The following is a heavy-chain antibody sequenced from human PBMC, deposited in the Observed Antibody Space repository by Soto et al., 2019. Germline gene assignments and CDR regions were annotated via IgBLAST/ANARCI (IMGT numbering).Heavy chain of an antibody. CDR1: VFSLSTSGVG. CDR2: IYWNDDK. CDR3: AHTSGLGIWFGELLDEGYYYYGMDV. Sequence: SGPTLVNPTQTLTLTCTFSVFSLSTSGVGVGWIRQPPGKALEWLALIYWNDDKRYSPSLKSRLTITKDTSKNQVVLTMTNMDPVDTATYYCAHTSGLGIWFGELLDEGYYYYGMDVWGQGTTVTVSS. V-gene: IGHV2-5*01. J-gene: IGHJ6*02. D-gene: IGHD3-10*01.